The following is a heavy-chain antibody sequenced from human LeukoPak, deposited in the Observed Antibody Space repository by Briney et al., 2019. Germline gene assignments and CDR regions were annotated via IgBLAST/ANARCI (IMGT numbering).Heavy chain of an antibody. D-gene: IGHD3-22*01. Sequence: PGGSLRLSCAASGFTFSSYAMSWVRQAPGKGLEWVLAISGSGGSTYYADSVKGRFTISRDNSKNTLYLQMNSLRAEDTAVYYCAKAGDSSGYYYDYWGQGTLVTVSS. V-gene: IGHV3-23*01. CDR1: GFTFSSYA. CDR3: AKAGDSSGYYYDY. CDR2: ISGSGGST. J-gene: IGHJ4*02.